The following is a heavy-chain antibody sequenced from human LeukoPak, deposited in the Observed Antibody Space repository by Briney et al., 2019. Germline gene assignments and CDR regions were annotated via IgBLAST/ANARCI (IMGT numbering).Heavy chain of an antibody. CDR2: MNPNSGNT. D-gene: IGHD6-13*01. Sequence: GASVKVSCKASGYTFTSYDINWVRQAPGQGLEWMGWMNPNSGNTGYAQKFQGRVTMTRNTSISTAYMELSSLRSEDTAVYYCARRGYSSSWYMRTEWYFDLWGRGTLVTVSS. CDR1: GYTFTSYD. J-gene: IGHJ2*01. V-gene: IGHV1-8*01. CDR3: ARRGYSSSWYMRTEWYFDL.